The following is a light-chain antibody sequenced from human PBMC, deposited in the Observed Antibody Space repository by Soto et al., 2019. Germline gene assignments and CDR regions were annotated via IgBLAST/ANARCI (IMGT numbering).Light chain of an antibody. CDR1: QSVSSD. J-gene: IGKJ1*01. CDR3: QQRSNWPPWT. Sequence: EIVMTQSPATLSVSPGERATLSCRASQSVSSDLAWYQQKPGQAPRLLIYVASNRATGIPARFSGSGSGTEFALTISSLEPEDSAVYYCQQRSNWPPWTFGQGTKVDIK. V-gene: IGKV3-11*01. CDR2: VAS.